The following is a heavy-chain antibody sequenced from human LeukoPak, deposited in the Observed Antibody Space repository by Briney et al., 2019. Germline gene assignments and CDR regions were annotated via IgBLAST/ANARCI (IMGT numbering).Heavy chain of an antibody. Sequence: SETLSLTCTVSGGSISSSSYYWGWIRQPPGKGLEWIGSIYYSGSTYYNPSLKSRVTISVDTSKNQFSLKLSSVTAADTAVYYCARAGGPGYYGSGSDYWGQGTLVTVSS. D-gene: IGHD3-10*01. CDR3: ARAGGPGYYGSGSDY. CDR2: IYYSGST. CDR1: GGSISSSSYY. J-gene: IGHJ4*02. V-gene: IGHV4-39*07.